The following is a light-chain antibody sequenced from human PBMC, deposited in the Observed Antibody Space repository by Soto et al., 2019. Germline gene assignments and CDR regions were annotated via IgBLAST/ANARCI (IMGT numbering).Light chain of an antibody. CDR2: GNS. J-gene: IGLJ7*01. CDR1: SSNIGAGYD. Sequence: QSVLTQPPSVSGAPGQRVIISCTGSSSNIGAGYDVHWYQQLPGTAPKLLIYGNSNRPSGVPDRFSGSKSGTSASLAITGLQDEDEADYYCQSYDSSLSGAVFGGGTQLTVL. V-gene: IGLV1-40*01. CDR3: QSYDSSLSGAV.